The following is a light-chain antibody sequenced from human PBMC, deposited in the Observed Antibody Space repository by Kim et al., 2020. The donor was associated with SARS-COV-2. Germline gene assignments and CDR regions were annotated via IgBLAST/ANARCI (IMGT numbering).Light chain of an antibody. CDR3: QQYNKWPPWT. CDR1: QSITSN. V-gene: IGKV3-15*01. CDR2: AAS. Sequence: SPGERSTLSCRASQSITSNLAWYQQKPGQAPRLLIYAASTRATAIPARFSGSGSGTEFTLTISSMQSEDFAVYYCQQYNKWPPWTFGQGTKVDIK. J-gene: IGKJ1*01.